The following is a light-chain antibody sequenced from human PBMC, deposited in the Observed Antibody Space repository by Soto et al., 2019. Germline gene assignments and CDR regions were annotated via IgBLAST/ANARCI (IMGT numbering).Light chain of an antibody. CDR3: CSFADFPSV. V-gene: IGLV2-23*02. CDR2: EVT. Sequence: QSALAQPASVSGSPGQSITISCTGTSSDIGSYDLVSWYQQHPGTAPKLIIYEVTKRPSGVSTRFSGSKSGNTASLTISGLQAVDEADYYCCSFADFPSVFGTGTKVTVL. CDR1: SSDIGSYDL. J-gene: IGLJ1*01.